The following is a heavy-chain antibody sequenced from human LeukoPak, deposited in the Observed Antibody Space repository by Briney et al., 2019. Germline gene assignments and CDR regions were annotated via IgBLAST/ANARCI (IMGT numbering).Heavy chain of an antibody. V-gene: IGHV1-46*02. CDR3: ARERVHCSSTSCSYYYYYYGMDV. D-gene: IGHD2-2*01. Sequence: ASVKVSCKASGYTFNSYYMHWVRQAPGQGLEWMGIINPSGGSTSYAQEFQGRVTMTRDTSTSTVYMELSSLRSEDTAVYYCARERVHCSSTSCSYYYYYYGMDVWGQGTTVTVSS. J-gene: IGHJ6*02. CDR2: INPSGGST. CDR1: GYTFNSYY.